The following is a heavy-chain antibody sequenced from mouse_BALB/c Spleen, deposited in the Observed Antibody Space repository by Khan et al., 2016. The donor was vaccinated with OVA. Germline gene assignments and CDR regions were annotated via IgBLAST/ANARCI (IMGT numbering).Heavy chain of an antibody. CDR2: INHYNGGT. V-gene: IGHV1-18*01. D-gene: IGHD1-2*01. CDR1: GYSFTDYT. J-gene: IGHJ3*01. CDR3: ARSGYGGFSY. Sequence: EVQLQQSGPELVKPGASMKISCKASGYSFTDYTMNWVKQSHGKSLEWIGLINHYNGGTSDNQKFKGKATLTVDKSSSTVSMELLSLTSGDSAVYCGARSGYGGFSYWGQGTLVTVSA.